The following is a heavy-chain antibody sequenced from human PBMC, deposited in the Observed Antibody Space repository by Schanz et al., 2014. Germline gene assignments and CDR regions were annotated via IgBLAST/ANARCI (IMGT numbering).Heavy chain of an antibody. D-gene: IGHD3-22*01. CDR2: IWYDGSNK. CDR1: GFTFSSYG. CDR3: ARVDSSGYFFDN. Sequence: QVQLVESGGGVVQPGRSLRLSCAASGFTFSSYGMHWVRQAPGKGLEWVAVIWYDGSNKYYADSVRGRFTMSRDNSKNTVHLQMSSLRVEDTAVYYCARVDSSGYFFDNWGQGTRVTVSS. J-gene: IGHJ4*02. V-gene: IGHV3-33*01.